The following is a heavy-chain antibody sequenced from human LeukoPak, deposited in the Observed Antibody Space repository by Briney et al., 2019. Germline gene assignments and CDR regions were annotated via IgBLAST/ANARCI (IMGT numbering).Heavy chain of an antibody. J-gene: IGHJ4*02. V-gene: IGHV4-34*01. CDR3: ARVRGGYSYGIDY. CDR1: GGSFSGYY. CDR2: INHSGST. D-gene: IGHD5-18*01. Sequence: SETLSLTCAVYGGSFSGYYWSWIRQPPGKGLEWIGEINHSGSTNYNPSLKSRVTISVDTSKNQFSLKQSSVTAADTAVYYCARVRGGYSYGIDYWGQGTLVTVSS.